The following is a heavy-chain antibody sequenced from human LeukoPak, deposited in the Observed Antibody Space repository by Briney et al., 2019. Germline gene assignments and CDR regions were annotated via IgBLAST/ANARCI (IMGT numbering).Heavy chain of an antibody. J-gene: IGHJ3*02. CDR1: GYTFTSYD. V-gene: IGHV1-8*01. Sequence: ASVKVSCKASGYTFTSYDINWVRQATGQGLEWVGWINPNSGNTGYAQKFQGRVTMTEDTSTDTAYMELSSLRSEDTAVYYCATSGYSRSSDAFDIWGQGTMVTVSS. CDR2: INPNSGNT. D-gene: IGHD6-13*01. CDR3: ATSGYSRSSDAFDI.